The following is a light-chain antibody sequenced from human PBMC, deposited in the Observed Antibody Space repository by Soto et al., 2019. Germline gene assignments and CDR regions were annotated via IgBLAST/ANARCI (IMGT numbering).Light chain of an antibody. V-gene: IGLV2-14*03. J-gene: IGLJ3*02. CDR3: SSYTTSSTWV. CDR2: DVT. Sequence: QSALTQPASVSGSPGQSITSSCTGTSSDVGGYNYVSWYQQHPGKAPKLMIYDVTSRPSGVSNCFSGSKSGNTASLTISGLQAEDEAHYYCSSYTTSSTWVFGGETKLTVL. CDR1: SSDVGGYNY.